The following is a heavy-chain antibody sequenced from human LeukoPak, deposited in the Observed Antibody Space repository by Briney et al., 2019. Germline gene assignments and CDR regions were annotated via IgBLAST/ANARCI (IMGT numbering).Heavy chain of an antibody. J-gene: IGHJ5*02. CDR1: GGSISGYY. D-gene: IGHD4-11*01. CDR2: IYTSGST. V-gene: IGHV4-4*07. CDR3: AAGRTTVSDNWFDP. Sequence: PSETLSLTCTVSGGSISGYYWSWIRQPAGKGLEWIGRIYTSGSTNYNPSLKSRVTMPVDTSKNQFSLRLSSVTAADTAVYYCAAGRTTVSDNWFDPWGQGTLVTVSS.